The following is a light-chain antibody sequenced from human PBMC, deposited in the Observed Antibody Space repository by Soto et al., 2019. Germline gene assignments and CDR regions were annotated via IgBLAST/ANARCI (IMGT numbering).Light chain of an antibody. V-gene: IGKV1-33*01. CDR1: QDISNY. Sequence: DIQMTQSPSSLSASVGDRVTITCQASQDISNYLNWYQQKPGKAPKLLIYDASNLETGVPSRFSGSGSGTDFTFTISSLQPEDIATYYCQQYDNLPCYTFGQGTKLEIK. CDR2: DAS. J-gene: IGKJ2*01. CDR3: QQYDNLPCYT.